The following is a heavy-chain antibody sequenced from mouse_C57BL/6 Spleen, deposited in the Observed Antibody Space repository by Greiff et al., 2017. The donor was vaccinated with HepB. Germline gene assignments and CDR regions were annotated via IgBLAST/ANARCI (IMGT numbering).Heavy chain of an antibody. Sequence: VQLQQSGAELVKPGASVKMSCKASGYTFTSYWITWVKQRPGQGLEWIGYIYPGSGSTNYNEKFKSKATLTVDTSSSTDYMQVSNLTSEDSAVYYCAREDYGSILFADWGQGTLVTVSA. D-gene: IGHD1-1*01. CDR3: AREDYGSILFAD. V-gene: IGHV1-55*01. J-gene: IGHJ3*01. CDR2: IYPGSGST. CDR1: GYTFTSYW.